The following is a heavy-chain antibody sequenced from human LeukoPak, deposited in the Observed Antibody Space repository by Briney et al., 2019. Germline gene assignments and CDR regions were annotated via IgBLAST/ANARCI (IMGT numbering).Heavy chain of an antibody. J-gene: IGHJ4*02. V-gene: IGHV1-18*04. D-gene: IGHD3-9*01. CDR3: ARDRAYDILTGYSSFGY. CDR2: ISAYNGNT. Sequence: ASVKLSYKASGYTFTSYGISWVRQAPGQGLEWMGWISAYNGNTNYAQKLQGRVTMTTDTSTSTAYMELRSLRSDDTAVYYCARDRAYDILTGYSSFGYWGQGTLVTVSS. CDR1: GYTFTSYG.